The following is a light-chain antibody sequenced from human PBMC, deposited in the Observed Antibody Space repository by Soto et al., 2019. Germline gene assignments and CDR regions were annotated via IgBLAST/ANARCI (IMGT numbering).Light chain of an antibody. V-gene: IGKV1-5*03. CDR2: KAS. J-gene: IGKJ1*01. Sequence: DIQMTQSPSTLSASVGDRVTITCRASQSISTSLAWYQQKPGKAPKLLIYKASILGNGVPSRFSGSGSGAEFILTISSLQPDDFATYYCQQYAGYPTFGQGTKVDIK. CDR1: QSISTS. CDR3: QQYAGYPT.